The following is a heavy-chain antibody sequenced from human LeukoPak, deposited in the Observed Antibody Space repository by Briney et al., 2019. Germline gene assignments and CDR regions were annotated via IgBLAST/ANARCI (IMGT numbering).Heavy chain of an antibody. CDR1: GYTFTSYG. J-gene: IGHJ6*02. D-gene: IGHD6-19*01. CDR2: ISAYNGNT. CDR3: ARDVAGYHYYYYYGMDV. V-gene: IGHV1-18*01. Sequence: ASVKVSCKASGYTFTSYGISWVRQAPGQGLEWMGWISAYNGNTNYAQKLQGRVTMTTDTSTSTAYMELRSLRSDDTAVYYCARDVAGYHYYYYYGMDVWGQGTTVTVSS.